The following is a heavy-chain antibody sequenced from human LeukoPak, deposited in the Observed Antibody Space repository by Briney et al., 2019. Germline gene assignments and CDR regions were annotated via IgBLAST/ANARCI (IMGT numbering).Heavy chain of an antibody. CDR1: GFTFSTYA. Sequence: GGSLRLSCAASGFTFSTYAMHWVRQAPGKGLEYVSAISSNGGSTYSADSVKGRFTISRDNSKNTLYLQMSSLRAEDTAVYFCVKGLYSGSSHFDYWGQGTLVTVSS. V-gene: IGHV3-64D*09. D-gene: IGHD1-26*01. J-gene: IGHJ4*02. CDR3: VKGLYSGSSHFDY. CDR2: ISSNGGST.